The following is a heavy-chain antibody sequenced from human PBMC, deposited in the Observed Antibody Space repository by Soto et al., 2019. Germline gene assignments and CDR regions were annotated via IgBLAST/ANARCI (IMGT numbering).Heavy chain of an antibody. CDR1: GFTFSSYA. V-gene: IGHV3-23*01. J-gene: IGHJ6*02. D-gene: IGHD2-8*01. CDR2: ISGSGSTI. Sequence: LRLSCAASGFTFSSYAMSWVRQAPGKGLEWVSAISGSGSTIYYADSVKGRFTISRDNAKNSLYLQMNSLRAEDTAVYYCARALGSCSNDVCYWSYYYYGMDVWGQGTTVTVSS. CDR3: ARALGSCSNDVCYWSYYYYGMDV.